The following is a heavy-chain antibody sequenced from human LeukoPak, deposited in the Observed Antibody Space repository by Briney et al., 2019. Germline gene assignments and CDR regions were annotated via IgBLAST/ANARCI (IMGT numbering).Heavy chain of an antibody. J-gene: IGHJ4*02. V-gene: IGHV1-18*01. Sequence: ASVKVSCKASGYTFTSYGISWVRQAPGQGLEWMGWISAYNGNTNYAQKLQGRVTMTTDTSTSTAYMELRSLRSDDTAVYYCARDLRGSGGYYWSGYFDYWGQGTLVTVSS. CDR2: ISAYNGNT. CDR1: GYTFTSYG. CDR3: ARDLRGSGGYYWSGYFDY. D-gene: IGHD3-10*01.